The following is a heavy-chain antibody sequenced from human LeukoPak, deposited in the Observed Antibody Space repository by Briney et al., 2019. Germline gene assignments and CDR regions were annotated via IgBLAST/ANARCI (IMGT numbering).Heavy chain of an antibody. Sequence: GGSLRLSCAASGFTFSSYGMHWVRQAPGKGLEWVAVISYDGSNKYYADSVKGRVTISRDNAKNSLYLQMNTLRAEDTAVYYCARDGGYYYDSSGYSDYWGQGTLVTVSS. CDR2: ISYDGSNK. D-gene: IGHD3-22*01. CDR1: GFTFSSYG. CDR3: ARDGGYYYDSSGYSDY. V-gene: IGHV3-30*03. J-gene: IGHJ4*02.